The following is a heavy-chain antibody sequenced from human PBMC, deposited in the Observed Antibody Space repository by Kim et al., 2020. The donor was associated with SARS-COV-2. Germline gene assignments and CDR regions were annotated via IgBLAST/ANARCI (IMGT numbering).Heavy chain of an antibody. V-gene: IGHV4-31*02. Sequence: NPSLKSRVSISLDTYKNQFSLQLSSVTAADTAVYYCVRYCSSTSCYGFDYWGQGTLVTVSS. CDR3: VRYCSSTSCYGFDY. D-gene: IGHD2-2*01. J-gene: IGHJ4*02.